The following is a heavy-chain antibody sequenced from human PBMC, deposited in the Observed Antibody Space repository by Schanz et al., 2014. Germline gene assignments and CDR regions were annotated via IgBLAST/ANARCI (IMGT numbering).Heavy chain of an antibody. CDR3: ARDKGVGILGWYFDL. CDR1: GYTFTGYY. Sequence: QVQLVQSGAEVKKPGASVKVSCKASGYTFTGYYLHWVRQAPGQGLEWMGWINPNSGGTNYAQKFQGGVTMTRDTSFSTAYMALSRLRSDDTAVYYCARDKGVGILGWYFDLWGRGTLITVSS. J-gene: IGHJ2*01. D-gene: IGHD2-21*01. V-gene: IGHV1-2*02. CDR2: INPNSGGT.